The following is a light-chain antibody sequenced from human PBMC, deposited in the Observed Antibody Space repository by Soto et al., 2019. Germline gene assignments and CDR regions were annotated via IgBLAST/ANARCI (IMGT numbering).Light chain of an antibody. Sequence: QSEVPTAPHVSAAPRKRFSISRNGISFNIGNNYVSWYQQLPGTAPKLLIYENNKRPSGIPDRFSGSKSGTSATLSITGLQTGDEADYYCGTWDSGLSAYVFGTGTK. CDR3: GTWDSGLSAYV. J-gene: IGLJ1*01. V-gene: IGLV1-51*02. CDR1: SFNIGNNY. CDR2: ENN.